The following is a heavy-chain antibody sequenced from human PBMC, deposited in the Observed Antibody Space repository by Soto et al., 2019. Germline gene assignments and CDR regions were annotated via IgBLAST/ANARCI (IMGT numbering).Heavy chain of an antibody. D-gene: IGHD1-26*01. CDR3: AHRRVGAAQHPYYYGMDV. J-gene: IGHJ6*02. CDR2: IYWDDDK. Sequence: QITLKESGPTLVKPTQTLTLTCTFSGFSLSTSGVGVGWIRQPPGKALEWLALIYWDDDKRYSPSLKSRLTITKDTSKNQVVLTMTNVDPVDTATYYCAHRRVGAAQHPYYYGMDVWGQGTTVTVSS. CDR1: GFSLSTSGVG. V-gene: IGHV2-5*02.